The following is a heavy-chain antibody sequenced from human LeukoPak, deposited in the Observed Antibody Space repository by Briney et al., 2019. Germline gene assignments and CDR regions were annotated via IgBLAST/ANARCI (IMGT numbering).Heavy chain of an antibody. CDR1: GGSISSNY. J-gene: IGHJ4*02. CDR3: ARHRAYSSSSPFDY. V-gene: IGHV4-59*08. CDR2: IYYSGST. D-gene: IGHD6-6*01. Sequence: SETLSLTCTVSGGSISSNYWNWIRQPPGKGLDCIGYIYYSGSTNYNPSLRGRVTMFVDMSKNQFSLRLSSVTAADTAVYYCARHRAYSSSSPFDYWGQGTLVTVSS.